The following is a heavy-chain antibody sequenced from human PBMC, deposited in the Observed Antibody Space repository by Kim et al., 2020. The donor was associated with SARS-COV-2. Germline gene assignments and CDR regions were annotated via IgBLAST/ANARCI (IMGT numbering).Heavy chain of an antibody. J-gene: IGHJ4*02. CDR2: INTNTGNP. CDR1: GYTFTSYA. D-gene: IGHD1-26*01. Sequence: ASVKVSCKASGYTFTSYAMNWVRQAPGQGLEWMGWINTNTGNPTYAQGFTGRFVFSLDTSVSTAYLQISSLKAEDTAVYYCARVGSGSYLWPPYYFDYWGQGTLVTVSS. CDR3: ARVGSGSYLWPPYYFDY. V-gene: IGHV7-4-1*02.